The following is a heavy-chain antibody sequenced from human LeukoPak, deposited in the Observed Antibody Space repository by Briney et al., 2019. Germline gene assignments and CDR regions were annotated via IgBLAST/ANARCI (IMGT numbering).Heavy chain of an antibody. V-gene: IGHV3-23*05. D-gene: IGHD1-1*01. CDR1: GFIFRNYG. J-gene: IGHJ4*02. CDR2: IYTNRNT. CDR3: TLEYNNSGFDF. Sequence: PGGSLRLSCAASGFIFRNYGMNWVRQAPGKGLEWVSGIYTNRNTRYADSVKGRFTISRDNSKNTVSLQMNGLTGADSATYYCTLEYNNSGFDFWGPGTLVSVS.